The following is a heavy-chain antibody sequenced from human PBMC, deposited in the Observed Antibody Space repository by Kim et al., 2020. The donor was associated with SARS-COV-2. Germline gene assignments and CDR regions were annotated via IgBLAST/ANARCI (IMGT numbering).Heavy chain of an antibody. CDR1: GFTFSSYS. V-gene: IGHV3-21*01. CDR3: ARTHTIFGVVIIVDYYYGMDV. Sequence: GGSLRLSCAASGFTFSSYSMNWVRQAPGKGLEWVSSISSSSSYIYYADSVKGRFTISRDNAKNSLYLQMNSLRAEDTAVYYCARTHTIFGVVIIVDYYYGMDVWGQGTTVTVSS. CDR2: ISSSSSYI. J-gene: IGHJ6*02. D-gene: IGHD3-3*01.